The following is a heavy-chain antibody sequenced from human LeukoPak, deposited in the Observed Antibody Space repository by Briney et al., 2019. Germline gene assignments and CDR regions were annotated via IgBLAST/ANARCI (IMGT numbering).Heavy chain of an antibody. V-gene: IGHV4-34*01. CDR1: GGSFSVYY. Sequence: SETLSLTYAVYGGSFSVYYWSWIRQPPGKGLEWIGEINHSGSTNYNPSLKSRVTISVDTSKSQFSLKLNSMTAADTAVYYCARGAQTYYDKAPVDYWGQGTLVTVSS. CDR3: ARGAQTYYDKAPVDY. CDR2: INHSGST. J-gene: IGHJ4*02. D-gene: IGHD3-22*01.